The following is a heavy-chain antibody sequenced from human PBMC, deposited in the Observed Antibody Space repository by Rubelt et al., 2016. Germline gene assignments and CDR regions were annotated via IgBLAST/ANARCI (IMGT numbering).Heavy chain of an antibody. V-gene: IGHV3-30*04. CDR3: ARGAEIAVAGHYYYGMDV. D-gene: IGHD6-19*01. J-gene: IGHJ6*02. Sequence: VEARGGVVQPGRSLRLSCAASGFTFSSYAMHWVRQAPGKGLEWVAVISYDGSNKYYADSVKARFTISRDNSKNTWYLQMNSLRAEDTAVYYCARGAEIAVAGHYYYGMDVWGQGTTVTVSS. CDR2: ISYDGSNK. CDR1: GFTFSSYA.